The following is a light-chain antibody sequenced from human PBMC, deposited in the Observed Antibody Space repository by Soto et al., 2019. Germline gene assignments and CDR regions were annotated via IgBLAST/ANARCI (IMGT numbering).Light chain of an antibody. CDR2: RNH. Sequence: QSVLTQSPSASGAPGQRVTISCSGSTSNIGTYAVNWYQKLRGPAHTLLILRNHQRTSGVPDRFSGSKSGTSAALAISGSKSAAEDEYYCAAWDYSLRAVVFGGGTKLTVL. J-gene: IGLJ2*01. CDR1: TSNIGTYA. CDR3: AAWDYSLRAVV. V-gene: IGLV1-44*01.